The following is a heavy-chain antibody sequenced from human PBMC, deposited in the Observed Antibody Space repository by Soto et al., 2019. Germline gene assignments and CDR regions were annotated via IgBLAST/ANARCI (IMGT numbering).Heavy chain of an antibody. CDR3: ARLEGLATISYYFDF. D-gene: IGHD3-9*01. Sequence: SETLSLTCSVSDDSINSDKYYWGWIRQPPGKGLEWIGSIYYRGNAYYNPSLQTRVTISLDKPKSQFSLKLNSVTAADSSLYFCARLEGLATISYYFDFWGPGALVTVSS. CDR1: DDSINSDKYY. J-gene: IGHJ4*02. V-gene: IGHV4-39*01. CDR2: IYYRGNA.